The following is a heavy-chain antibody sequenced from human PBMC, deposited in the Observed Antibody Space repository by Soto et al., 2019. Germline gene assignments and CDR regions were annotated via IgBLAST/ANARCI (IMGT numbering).Heavy chain of an antibody. J-gene: IGHJ5*02. CDR1: GGSFSGYY. V-gene: IGHV4-34*01. CDR2: INHSGST. Sequence: SETLSLTCAVYGGSFSGYYWSWIRQPPGKGLEWNGEINHSGSTNYNPSLKSRVTISVDTSKNQFSLKLSSVTAADTAVYYCARRNKIFGVVIIPQLNWFDPWGQGTLVTVSS. D-gene: IGHD3-3*01. CDR3: ARRNKIFGVVIIPQLNWFDP.